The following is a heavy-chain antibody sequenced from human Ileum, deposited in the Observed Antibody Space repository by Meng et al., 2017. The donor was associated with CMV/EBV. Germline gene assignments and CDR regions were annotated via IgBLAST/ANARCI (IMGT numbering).Heavy chain of an antibody. D-gene: IGHD2-15*01. CDR2: LSYDEANK. Sequence: ASRFSLSGSAMHWVRRAPGKGLEWVGVLSYDEANKFYADSVKGRFTISRDNSKNTLYLQMDSLRPEDTAVYYCARGNTGSSYSAQDYWGQGTLVTVSS. CDR1: RFSLSGSA. J-gene: IGHJ4*02. CDR3: ARGNTGSSYSAQDY. V-gene: IGHV3-30-3*01.